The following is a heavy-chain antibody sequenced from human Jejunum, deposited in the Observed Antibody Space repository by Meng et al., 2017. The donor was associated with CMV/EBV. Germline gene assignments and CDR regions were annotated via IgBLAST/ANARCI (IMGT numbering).Heavy chain of an antibody. CDR1: GGFFSGYY. CDR2: INDIGST. CDR3: ARYYIY. V-gene: IGHV4-34*01. D-gene: IGHD3-10*01. J-gene: IGHJ4*02. Sequence: PSDALSLTCGFSGGFFSGYYWSWIRQPPGKGLEWIGEINDIGSTNYNPSLKSRVSISVDTSKKQFSLKLTSVTAADTAVYYCARYYIYWGQGTLVTVSS.